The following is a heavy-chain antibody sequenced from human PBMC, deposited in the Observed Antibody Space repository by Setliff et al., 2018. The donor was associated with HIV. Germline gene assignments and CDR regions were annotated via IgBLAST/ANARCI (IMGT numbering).Heavy chain of an antibody. CDR3: TRLAGGYADY. CDR2: ISTSGST. CDR1: GASFTTHY. J-gene: IGHJ4*02. D-gene: IGHD5-12*01. Sequence: PSETLSLTCTVSGASFTTHYWSLIRQHPGKGLEWIGCISTSGSTNYNPSLKSRVTLSIDMSKNQFSLKMSSVTAADTAVYYCTRLAGGYADYWGQGTLVTVSS. V-gene: IGHV4-4*09.